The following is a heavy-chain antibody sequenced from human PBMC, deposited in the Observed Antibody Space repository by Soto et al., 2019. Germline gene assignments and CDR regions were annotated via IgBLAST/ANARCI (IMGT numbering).Heavy chain of an antibody. CDR1: GYTFTSYS. CDR3: ARDQGYVVY. J-gene: IGHJ4*03. CDR2: INTDNGDA. V-gene: IGHV1-3*04. Sequence: GASVKVSCKASGYTFTSYSIHWVRQAPGQGLEWIGWINTDNGDAKYSQKFQGRVTVTRDTSATTAYMEVSSLRSEDTAVYYCARDQGYVVYWDLVTLVTVSS.